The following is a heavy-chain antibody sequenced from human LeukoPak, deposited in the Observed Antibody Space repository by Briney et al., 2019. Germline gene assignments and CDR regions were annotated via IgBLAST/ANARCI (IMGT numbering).Heavy chain of an antibody. CDR1: GGSISSGGYS. D-gene: IGHD3-22*01. V-gene: IGHV4-30-2*01. J-gene: IGHJ3*02. Sequence: SQTLSLTCAVSGGSISSGGYSWSWIRQPPGKGLEWIGFIYHSGSTYYNPSLKSRLTISVDRSKNQFSLKLSSVTAADSAVYYCARSLYYYDTSAPRAFDIWGQGTMVTVSS. CDR2: IYHSGST. CDR3: ARSLYYYDTSAPRAFDI.